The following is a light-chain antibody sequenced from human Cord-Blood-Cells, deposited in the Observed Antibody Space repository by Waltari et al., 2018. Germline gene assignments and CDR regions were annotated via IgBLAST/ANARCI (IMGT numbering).Light chain of an antibody. CDR1: SSDVGGYNY. CDR3: SSYTSSSTWV. V-gene: IGLV2-14*03. Sequence: QSALTQPASVSGSPGQSLTISCTGTSSDVGGYNYVSWYQQHPGKAPKLMIYDVSNRPSGVSNRFSGSKSGNTASPTISGLQAEDEADYYCSSYTSSSTWVFGGGTKLTVL. CDR2: DVS. J-gene: IGLJ3*02.